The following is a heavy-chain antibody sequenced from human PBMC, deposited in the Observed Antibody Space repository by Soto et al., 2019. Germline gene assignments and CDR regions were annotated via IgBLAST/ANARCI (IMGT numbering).Heavy chain of an antibody. J-gene: IGHJ4*02. CDR1: GFTFRSTW. CDR2: IKSAGDGGTT. CDR3: STDPPKLLGPFDY. V-gene: IGHV3-15*07. Sequence: EVQLVESGGGLVKPGGSLRLACAASGFTFRSTWMNWVRQAPGKGLEWVGRIKSAGDGGTTDFAAPVKGRFSISRDDSKDTVYLQMSSLKAEDTGIYFCSTDPPKLLGPFDYWGQGTLVTVS.